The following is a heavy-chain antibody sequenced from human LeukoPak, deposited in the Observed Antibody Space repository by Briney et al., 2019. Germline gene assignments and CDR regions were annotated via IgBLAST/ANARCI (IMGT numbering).Heavy chain of an antibody. CDR3: AKDSAGRVY. Sequence: GRSLRLSCAASGFTFSSYAMHWVRQAPGKGLEWVAVISYDGSNKYYADSVKGRFTISRDNSKNTLYLQMNSLRAEDTAVYYCAKDSAGRVYWGQGTLVTVSS. D-gene: IGHD3-10*01. V-gene: IGHV3-30-3*01. CDR2: ISYDGSNK. J-gene: IGHJ4*02. CDR1: GFTFSSYA.